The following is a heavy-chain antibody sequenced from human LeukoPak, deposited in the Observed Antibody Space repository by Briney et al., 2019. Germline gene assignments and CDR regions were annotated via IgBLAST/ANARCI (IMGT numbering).Heavy chain of an antibody. D-gene: IGHD1-26*01. Sequence: GGSLRLSCEASGFTFSDCFMSWFRQAPGKGPEWLSYVSFDGKTIYYADSVKGRFTISRDNAKNSVYLQMNSLRPEDTAIYYSARDYPSPWEDVWGQGTLVTVSS. CDR3: ARDYPSPWEDV. V-gene: IGHV3-11*01. CDR2: VSFDGKTI. CDR1: GFTFSDCF. J-gene: IGHJ4*02.